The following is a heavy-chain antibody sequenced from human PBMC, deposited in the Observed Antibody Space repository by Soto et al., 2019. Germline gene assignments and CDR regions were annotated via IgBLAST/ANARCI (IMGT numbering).Heavy chain of an antibody. V-gene: IGHV3-15*01. J-gene: IGHJ4*02. Sequence: EVQLVESGGDLVKPGGSLTLSCAASASTFSNAWMSWGRQAPGKGLEWVARIKSKTDGGTTDYAAPVKGRFTISRDDSKNTLYLHMNSLKTDDTAMYYCSTYDYIWGSDRYRWAYWGQGTLVTVSS. D-gene: IGHD3-16*02. CDR2: IKSKTDGGTT. CDR3: STYDYIWGSDRYRWAY. CDR1: ASTFSNAW.